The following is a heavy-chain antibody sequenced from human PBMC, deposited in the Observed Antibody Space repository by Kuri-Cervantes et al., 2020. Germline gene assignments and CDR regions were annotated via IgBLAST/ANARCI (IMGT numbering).Heavy chain of an antibody. D-gene: IGHD7-27*01. CDR2: ISGSGGST. CDR1: GFTFSSYA. Sequence: LSLTCAASGFTFSSYAMSWVRQAPGKGLEWVSAISGSGGSTYYADSVKGRFTISRDNSKNTLYLQMNSLRAEDTAVYYCAKDLPGSPDYYYMDVWGKGTTVTVSS. J-gene: IGHJ6*03. CDR3: AKDLPGSPDYYYMDV. V-gene: IGHV3-23*01.